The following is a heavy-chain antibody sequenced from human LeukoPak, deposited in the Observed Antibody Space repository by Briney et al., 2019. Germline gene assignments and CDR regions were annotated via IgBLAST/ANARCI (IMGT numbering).Heavy chain of an antibody. CDR3: AKDPGPFFIGEQQLVLYHEGEDAFDI. CDR1: GFTFSSYA. Sequence: PGGSLRLSCAASGFTFSSYAMSWVRQAPGKGLEWVSAISGSGGSTYYADSVKARFTISRDNSKNTLYLQMNSLRAEDTAVYYCAKDPGPFFIGEQQLVLYHEGEDAFDIWGQGTMVTVSS. CDR2: ISGSGGST. V-gene: IGHV3-23*01. J-gene: IGHJ3*02. D-gene: IGHD6-13*01.